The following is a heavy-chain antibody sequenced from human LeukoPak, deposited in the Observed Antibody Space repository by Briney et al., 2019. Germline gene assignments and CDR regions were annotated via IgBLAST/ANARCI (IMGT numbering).Heavy chain of an antibody. V-gene: IGHV1-2*02. CDR3: ARVSSSGYYFGPDY. CDR1: GYTFTGYY. D-gene: IGHD3-22*01. CDR2: INPNSGGT. Sequence: ASVKVSCKASGYTFTGYYMHWVRQAPGQGLEWMGWINPNSGGTNYAQKFQGRVTMTRDTSTSTAYMELSRLRSDDTAVYYCARVSSSGYYFGPDYWGQGTLVTVSS. J-gene: IGHJ4*02.